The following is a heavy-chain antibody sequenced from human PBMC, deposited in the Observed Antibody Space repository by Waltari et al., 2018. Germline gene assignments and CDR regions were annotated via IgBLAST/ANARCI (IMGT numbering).Heavy chain of an antibody. J-gene: IGHJ4*02. CDR2: IVVGSGNT. Sequence: QMQLVQSGPEVKKPGTSVKVSCKASGFTFTSSAMQWVRQARGQRLEWIGWIVVGSGNTNYAQKFQERVTITRDMSTSTAYMELSSLRSEDTAVYYCAADPLIVGATGGDFDYWGQGTLVTVSS. CDR3: AADPLIVGATGGDFDY. V-gene: IGHV1-58*02. D-gene: IGHD1-26*01. CDR1: GFTFTSSA.